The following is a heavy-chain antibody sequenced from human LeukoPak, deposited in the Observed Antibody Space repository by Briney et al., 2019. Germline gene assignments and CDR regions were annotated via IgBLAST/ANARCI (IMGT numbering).Heavy chain of an antibody. CDR3: ASLGEWLDSY. J-gene: IGHJ4*02. CDR2: IYYSGST. D-gene: IGHD6-19*01. Sequence: SETLSLTCTVSGGSISSSSYYWGWIRQPPGKGLEWIGSIYYSGSTYYNPSLKSRVTISVDTSKNQFSLKLSSVTAADTAVYYCASLGEWLDSYWGQGTLVTVSS. CDR1: GGSISSSSYY. V-gene: IGHV4-39*01.